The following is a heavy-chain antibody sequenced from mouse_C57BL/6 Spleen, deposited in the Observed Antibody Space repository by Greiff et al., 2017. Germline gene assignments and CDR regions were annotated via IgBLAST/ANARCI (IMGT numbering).Heavy chain of an antibody. Sequence: VQLQQSGPGLVKPGASVKMSCKASGYTFTDYNMHWVKQSHGKSLEWIGYINPNNGGTSYNQKFKGKATLTVNKSSSTAYMELRSLTSEDSAVYYCARTLYYDYDVDWGQGTTLTVSS. V-gene: IGHV1-22*01. D-gene: IGHD2-4*01. CDR2: INPNNGGT. CDR1: GYTFTDYN. CDR3: ARTLYYDYDVD. J-gene: IGHJ2*01.